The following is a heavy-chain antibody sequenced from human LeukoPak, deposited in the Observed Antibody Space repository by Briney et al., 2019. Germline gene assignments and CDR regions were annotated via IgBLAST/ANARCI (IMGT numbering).Heavy chain of an antibody. D-gene: IGHD3-10*01. V-gene: IGHV1-69*05. CDR2: IIPIFGTA. J-gene: IGHJ6*03. CDR1: GGTFSSYA. Sequence: SVKVSCKASGGTFSSYAISWVRQAPGQGLEWMGGIIPIFGTANYAQKFQGRVTITTDESTSTAYMELSSLRSEDTAVYYCARGPRGITMLRGITHYYYYYMDVWGKGTTVTVSS. CDR3: ARGPRGITMLRGITHYYYYYMDV.